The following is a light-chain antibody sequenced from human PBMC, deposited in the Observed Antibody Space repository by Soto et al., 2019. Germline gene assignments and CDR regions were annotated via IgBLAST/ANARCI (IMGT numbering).Light chain of an antibody. V-gene: IGLV2-14*01. CDR1: SSDVGGYKF. J-gene: IGLJ3*02. CDR2: EVN. Sequence: QSVLTQPASVSASPGQSITISCTGTSSDVGGYKFVSWYQHHPGKAPKLMIYEVNNRPSGVSNRFSGSKSGNTASLTISGLQPEDEADYYCLSYAGRNTWVFGGGAKLTVL. CDR3: LSYAGRNTWV.